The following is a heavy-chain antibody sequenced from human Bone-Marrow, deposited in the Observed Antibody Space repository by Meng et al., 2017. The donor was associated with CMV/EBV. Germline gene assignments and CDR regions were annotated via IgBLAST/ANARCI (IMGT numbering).Heavy chain of an antibody. CDR1: GYTFTDYW. CDR3: ARLSNCSSTSCHYYYYYYGMDV. CDR2: IYPGDSRT. Sequence: GESLKISCQASGYTFTDYWIGWVRQMPGKGLEWMAIIYPGDSRTIYSPSFQGQVTISTDKSISTAYLQWSSLRASDTAMYYCARLSNCSSTSCHYYYYYYGMDVWGQGTTVTVPS. V-gene: IGHV5-51*01. D-gene: IGHD2-2*01. J-gene: IGHJ6*02.